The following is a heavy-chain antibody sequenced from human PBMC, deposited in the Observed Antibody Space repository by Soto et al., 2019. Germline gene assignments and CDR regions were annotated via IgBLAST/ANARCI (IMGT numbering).Heavy chain of an antibody. Sequence: PSETLSLTCTVSGGSISSYYWSWIRQPPGKGLEWIGYIYYSGSTNYNPSLKSRVTISVDTSKNQFSLKLSSVTAADTAVYYCARAYDILTGSTPAPLFDYWGQGTLVTV. J-gene: IGHJ4*02. CDR2: IYYSGST. V-gene: IGHV4-59*01. CDR3: ARAYDILTGSTPAPLFDY. D-gene: IGHD3-9*01. CDR1: GGSISSYY.